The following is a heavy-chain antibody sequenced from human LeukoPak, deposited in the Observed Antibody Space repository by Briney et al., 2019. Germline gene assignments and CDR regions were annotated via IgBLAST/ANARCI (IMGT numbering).Heavy chain of an antibody. CDR3: AKAESIAAAGTILSRFDY. Sequence: PGGSLRLSCAASGFTFSSYAMSWVRQAPGKGLEWVSAISGSGGSTYYADSVKGRFTISRDNSKKTLYLQMNSLRAEDTAVYYCAKAESIAAAGTILSRFDYWGQGTLVTVSS. CDR2: ISGSGGST. V-gene: IGHV3-23*01. J-gene: IGHJ4*02. CDR1: GFTFSSYA. D-gene: IGHD6-13*01.